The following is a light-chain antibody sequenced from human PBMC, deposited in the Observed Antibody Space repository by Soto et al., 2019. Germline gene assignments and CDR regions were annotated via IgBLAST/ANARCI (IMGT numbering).Light chain of an antibody. J-gene: IGKJ1*01. V-gene: IGKV2-24*01. CDR3: IQGSQFPWA. CDR1: QSLVHGDGNTY. CDR2: KIS. Sequence: DIVMTQTPLSSPVSLGQPASISCRASQSLVHGDGNTYLSWLHQRPGQPPRLVIYKISNRFSGFPDRFSGSGAGTDFTLKISRVEAEDVGVYYCIQGSQFPWAFGQGTKVEIK.